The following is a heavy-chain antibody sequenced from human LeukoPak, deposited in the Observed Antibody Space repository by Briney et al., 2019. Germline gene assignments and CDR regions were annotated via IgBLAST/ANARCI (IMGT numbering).Heavy chain of an antibody. V-gene: IGHV4-34*08. J-gene: IGHJ4*02. D-gene: IGHD5-18*01. CDR3: AMSVDTAMAVGGFDY. CDR1: GFTFDDYG. Sequence: GSLRLSCAASGFTFDDYGMSWIRQPPGKGLEWIGEINHSGSTNYNPSLKSRVTISVDTSKNQFSLKLSSVTAADTAVYYCAMSVDTAMAVGGFDYWGQGTLVTVSS. CDR2: INHSGST.